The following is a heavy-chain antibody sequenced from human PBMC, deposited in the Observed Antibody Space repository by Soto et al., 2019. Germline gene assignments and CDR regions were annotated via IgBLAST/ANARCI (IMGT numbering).Heavy chain of an antibody. Sequence: QVQLVQSGAEVKKPGSSVKVSCTASEGTFNSYTISWVRQAPGQGLEWMGRVIPILGMANFAPKFQGRVMITADKSTSTAYMVLSSLRSDDTAVYYCATNYGSGSTHFAYWGQGTLVTVSS. V-gene: IGHV1-69*02. CDR2: VIPILGMA. CDR1: EGTFNSYT. D-gene: IGHD3-10*01. CDR3: ATNYGSGSTHFAY. J-gene: IGHJ4*02.